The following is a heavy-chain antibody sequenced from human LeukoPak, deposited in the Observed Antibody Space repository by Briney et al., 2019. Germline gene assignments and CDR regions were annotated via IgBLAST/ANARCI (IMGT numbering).Heavy chain of an antibody. V-gene: IGHV4-59*01. D-gene: IGHD3-10*01. CDR3: ARGPFWFGEFNWFDP. CDR1: GGSISGYY. Sequence: SETLSLTCTVPGGSISGYYWSWIRQSPGKGLESLGYIYYTGSTNYNPSLKSRVTMSVDTSNNQFSLRLSSVTAADTAVYYCARGPFWFGEFNWFDPWGQGTLVTVSS. CDR2: IYYTGST. J-gene: IGHJ5*02.